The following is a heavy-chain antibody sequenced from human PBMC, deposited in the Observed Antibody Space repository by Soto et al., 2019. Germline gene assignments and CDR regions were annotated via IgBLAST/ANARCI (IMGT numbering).Heavy chain of an antibody. D-gene: IGHD3-3*01. J-gene: IGHJ6*02. CDR3: AAEDGGFWSGSVGMDV. CDR1: GDSVSSNSAA. V-gene: IGHV6-1*01. Sequence: SQTLSLTCAISGDSVSSNSAAWNWIRQSPSKGLEWLGRTYYRSKWYNDYAVSVKSRITINPDTSKNQFSLQLNSVTPEDTAVYYCAAEDGGFWSGSVGMDVWGQGTTVTVSS. CDR2: TYYRSKWYN.